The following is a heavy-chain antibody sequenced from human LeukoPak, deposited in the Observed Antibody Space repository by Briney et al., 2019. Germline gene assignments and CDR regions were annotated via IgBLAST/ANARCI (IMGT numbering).Heavy chain of an antibody. Sequence: PSETLSLPCTVSGGPISSNRYNWAWIRQSPGKGLEWIGEINHSGSTNYNPSLKSRVTISVDTSKTQFSLKLSSVTAADTAVYYCARQLDPQLPRRAVGYWGQGTLVTVSS. D-gene: IGHD6-13*01. CDR3: ARQLDPQLPRRAVGY. CDR2: INHSGST. J-gene: IGHJ4*02. V-gene: IGHV4-39*07. CDR1: GGPISSNRYN.